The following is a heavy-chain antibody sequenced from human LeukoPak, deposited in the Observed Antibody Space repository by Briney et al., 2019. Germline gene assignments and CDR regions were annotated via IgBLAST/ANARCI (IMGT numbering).Heavy chain of an antibody. J-gene: IGHJ4*02. V-gene: IGHV3-7*01. CDR3: ARTAHVGAFDY. CDR2: IKQDGSEK. Sequence: GGSLRLSCAASGFTLSNFWMSWVRQAPGKGLEWVANIKQDGSEKYYVDSVKGRFTISRDNAKNSLYLQMNSLRAEDTAVYYCARTAHVGAFDYWGQGTLVTVSS. D-gene: IGHD1-26*01. CDR1: GFTLSNFW.